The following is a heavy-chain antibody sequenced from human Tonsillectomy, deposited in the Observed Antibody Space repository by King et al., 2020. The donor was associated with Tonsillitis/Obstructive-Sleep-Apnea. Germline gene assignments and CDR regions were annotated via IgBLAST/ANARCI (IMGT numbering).Heavy chain of an antibody. V-gene: IGHV4-59*01. D-gene: IGHD6-19*01. Sequence: VQLQESGPGLVKPSETLSLTCTVSGGISSYYWSWIRQPPGKGLEWIGYIYNSGSTNYNPSLKSRVTISVDTSKNQVSLKLSSVTAADTAVYYFCGYSSGWYERWFDPWGQGTLVTVSS. CDR3: CGYSSGWYERWFDP. CDR1: GGISSYY. J-gene: IGHJ5*02. CDR2: IYNSGST.